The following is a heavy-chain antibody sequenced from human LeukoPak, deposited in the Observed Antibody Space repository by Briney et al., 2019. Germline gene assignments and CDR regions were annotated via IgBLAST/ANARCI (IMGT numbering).Heavy chain of an antibody. Sequence: GASVKVSCKASGYTFTSYDINWVRQATGQGLEWMGWMNPNSGNTGYAQKFQGRVTTTRNTSISTAYMELSSLRSEDTAVYYCARGSNYGRHNWFDPWGQGTLVTVSS. CDR2: MNPNSGNT. J-gene: IGHJ5*02. D-gene: IGHD4-11*01. CDR1: GYTFTSYD. CDR3: ARGSNYGRHNWFDP. V-gene: IGHV1-8*01.